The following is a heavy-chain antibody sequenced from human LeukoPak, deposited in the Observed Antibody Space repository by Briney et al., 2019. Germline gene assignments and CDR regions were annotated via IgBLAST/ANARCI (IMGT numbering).Heavy chain of an antibody. CDR1: GFAFSNYA. CDR3: ARGMYYDFWSGYYTNWFDP. V-gene: IGHV3-74*01. D-gene: IGHD3-3*01. Sequence: PGGSLRLSCLASGFAFSNYAMSWVRQAPGKGLVWVSRINTDGSSTSYADSVKGRFTISRDNAKNTLYLQMNSLRAEDTAVYYCARGMYYDFWSGYYTNWFDPWGQGTLVTVSS. CDR2: INTDGSST. J-gene: IGHJ5*02.